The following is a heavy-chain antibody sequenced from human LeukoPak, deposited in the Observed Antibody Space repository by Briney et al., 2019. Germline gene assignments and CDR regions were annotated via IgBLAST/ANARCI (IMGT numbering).Heavy chain of an antibody. Sequence: GGSLRLSCAASGFTFSSYSMNWVRQAPGKGLEWVSSISSSSSYIYYADSVRGRFTISRDNAKNSLYLQMNSLRAEETAVYYCTQDPSYDMAPLPSGGYYMDVWGKGTTVTVSS. CDR1: GFTFSSYS. J-gene: IGHJ6*03. CDR2: ISSSSSYI. V-gene: IGHV3-21*01. CDR3: TQDPSYDMAPLPSGGYYMDV. D-gene: IGHD3-9*01.